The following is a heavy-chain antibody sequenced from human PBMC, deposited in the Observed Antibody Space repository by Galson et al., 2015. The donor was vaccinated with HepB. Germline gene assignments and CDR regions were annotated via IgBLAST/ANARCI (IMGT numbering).Heavy chain of an antibody. V-gene: IGHV3-11*01. Sequence: LRLSCAASGFSFSDYYMTWIRQAPGKGLEWVSYITNSGTTIYYADSVKGRFTISRDNAKNSLYLQMNSLRAEDAAVYYCARFGYYDTSGYWSDGMDVWGQGTTVTVPS. D-gene: IGHD3-22*01. CDR2: ITNSGTTI. J-gene: IGHJ6*02. CDR1: GFSFSDYY. CDR3: ARFGYYDTSGYWSDGMDV.